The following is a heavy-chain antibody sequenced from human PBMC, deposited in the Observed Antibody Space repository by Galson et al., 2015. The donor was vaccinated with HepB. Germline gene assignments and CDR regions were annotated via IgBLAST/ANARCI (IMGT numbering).Heavy chain of an antibody. Sequence: SLRLSCAASGFAFKTYGMHWVRQAPGKGLEWVAGISFDETKKYYLESVKGRFTISRDNYKNTLHLEMIRLRDEDTAVYYCAKDLWQQLIGSDYDYYFHGMDVWGHGTTVTVSS. D-gene: IGHD6-13*01. CDR2: ISFDETKK. V-gene: IGHV3-30*18. CDR1: GFAFKTYG. CDR3: AKDLWQQLIGSDYDYYFHGMDV. J-gene: IGHJ6*02.